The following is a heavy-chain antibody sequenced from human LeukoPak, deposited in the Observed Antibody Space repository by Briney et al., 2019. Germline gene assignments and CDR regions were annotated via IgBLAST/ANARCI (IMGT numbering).Heavy chain of an antibody. V-gene: IGHV3-23*01. CDR1: GISLSNYA. J-gene: IGHJ4*02. Sequence: GGSLRLSCVVSGISLSNYAMTWVRQAPGKGLEWVSYISERGGSTTYADSVKGRFTISRDTSLSTLYLQMNNLRAEDTAVYFCAKRGVVIRGILVIGYHQEAYHYDFWGQGVLVTVSS. CDR2: ISERGGST. D-gene: IGHD3-10*01. CDR3: AKRGVVIRGILVIGYHQEAYHYDF.